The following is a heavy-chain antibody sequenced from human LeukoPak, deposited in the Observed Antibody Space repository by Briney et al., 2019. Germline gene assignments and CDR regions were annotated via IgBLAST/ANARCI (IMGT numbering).Heavy chain of an antibody. CDR2: ISHSGST. V-gene: IGHV4-34*01. CDR1: GGSFSGYY. J-gene: IGHJ2*01. CDR3: ASSSGNWYFDL. D-gene: IGHD6-19*01. Sequence: KPSETLSLTCAVYGGSFSGYYWSWIRQPPGKGLEWIGEISHSGSTNYNPSLKSRVTISVDTSKNQFSLKLSSVTAADTAVYYCASSSGNWYFDLWGRGTLVTVSS.